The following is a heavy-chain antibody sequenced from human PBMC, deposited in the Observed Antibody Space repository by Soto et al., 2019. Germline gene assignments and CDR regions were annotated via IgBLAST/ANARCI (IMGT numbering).Heavy chain of an antibody. CDR1: GYTFTSYA. J-gene: IGHJ6*02. V-gene: IGHV1-3*01. CDR2: INAGNGNT. Sequence: GASVKVSCKASGYTFTSYAMHWVRQAPGQRLEWMGWINAGNGNTKYSQKFQGRVTITRDTSASTAYMELSSLRSEDTAVYYCARVSRNYADYYDSSGYRYYYGMDVWGQGTTVTVSS. CDR3: ARVSRNYADYYDSSGYRYYYGMDV. D-gene: IGHD3-22*01.